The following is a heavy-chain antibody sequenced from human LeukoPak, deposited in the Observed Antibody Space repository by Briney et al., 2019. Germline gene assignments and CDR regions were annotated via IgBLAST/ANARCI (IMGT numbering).Heavy chain of an antibody. D-gene: IGHD3-3*01. CDR2: ISGSGGST. V-gene: IGHV3-23*01. CDR1: GFTFSTYA. CDR3: AKDRGGGRITIFGVVITDAFDI. Sequence: QAGGSLRLSCAASGFTFSTYAMSWVRQAPGKGLGWVSAISGSGGSTYYADSVKGRFTISRDNSKNTLYLQMNSLRAEDTAVYYCAKDRGGGRITIFGVVITDAFDIWGQGTMVTVSS. J-gene: IGHJ3*02.